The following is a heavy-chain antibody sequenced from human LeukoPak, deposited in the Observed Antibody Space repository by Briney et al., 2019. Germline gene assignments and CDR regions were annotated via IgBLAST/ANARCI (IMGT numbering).Heavy chain of an antibody. V-gene: IGHV4-39*07. J-gene: IGHJ4*02. CDR1: GGSTSSSTYY. CDR3: ARDSRIMGAPGAFDY. CDR2: FYSGST. Sequence: SETLSLTCTVSGGSTSSSTYYWDWIRQPPGKGLEWIGRFYSGSTNYNPSLKSRVTMSVDTSKNQFSLKLSSVTAADTAVYYCARDSRIMGAPGAFDYWGQGTLVTVSS. D-gene: IGHD1-26*01.